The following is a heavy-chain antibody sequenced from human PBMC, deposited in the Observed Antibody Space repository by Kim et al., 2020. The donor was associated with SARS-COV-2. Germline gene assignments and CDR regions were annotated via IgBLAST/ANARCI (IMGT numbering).Heavy chain of an antibody. V-gene: IGHV3-23*01. CDR1: GFTFSSYA. Sequence: GGSLRLSCAASGFTFSSYAMSWVRQAPGKGLEWVSSISGSGSSTYYADSLKGRFTISRDNSKNTLYMQMSSLRADDTAVYYCAKRIPNDLEYWGKGTLVT. CDR3: AKRIPNDLEY. J-gene: IGHJ4*02. D-gene: IGHD2-15*01. CDR2: ISGSGSST.